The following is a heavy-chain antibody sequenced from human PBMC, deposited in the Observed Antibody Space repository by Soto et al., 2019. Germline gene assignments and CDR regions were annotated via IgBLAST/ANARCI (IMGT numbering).Heavy chain of an antibody. Sequence: QVQLVQSGAEVKKPGASVKVSCKASGYTFTSYYMHWVRQAPGQGLEWMGIINPSGGSTSYAQKFQGRVTMTRDTSTSTVYMELSSLRSEDTAVYYCARDRGVVVVAATPGPFDYWGKGTLVTVSS. D-gene: IGHD2-15*01. CDR2: INPSGGST. CDR1: GYTFTSYY. CDR3: ARDRGVVVVAATPGPFDY. V-gene: IGHV1-46*01. J-gene: IGHJ4*02.